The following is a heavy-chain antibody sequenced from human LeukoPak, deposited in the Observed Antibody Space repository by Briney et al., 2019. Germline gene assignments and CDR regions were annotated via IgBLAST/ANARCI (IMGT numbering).Heavy chain of an antibody. CDR3: ARDRGGDYYDSSGYFHDAFDI. D-gene: IGHD3-22*01. Sequence: PSETLSLTCTVSGASISSYYWSWIRQPPGKGLEWIGYIYYGGSTNYNPSLKSRVTISVDTSKNQFSLKLSSVTAADTAVYYCARDRGGDYYDSSGYFHDAFDIWGQGTMVTVSS. J-gene: IGHJ3*02. CDR2: IYYGGST. V-gene: IGHV4-59*01. CDR1: GASISSYY.